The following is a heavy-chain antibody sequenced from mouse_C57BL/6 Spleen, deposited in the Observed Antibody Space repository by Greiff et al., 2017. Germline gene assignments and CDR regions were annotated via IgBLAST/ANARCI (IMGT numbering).Heavy chain of an antibody. Sequence: VQLQQPGAELVKPGASVKLSCKASGYTFTSYWMHWVKQRPGRGLEWIGRIDPNSGGTKYNEKFKSKATLTVDKPSSTAYMQLLSLTSEDSAVYYCARIGLRLDYYAMDYWDQGTSVTVSS. J-gene: IGHJ4*01. V-gene: IGHV1-72*01. CDR3: ARIGLRLDYYAMDY. CDR1: GYTFTSYW. D-gene: IGHD2-4*01. CDR2: IDPNSGGT.